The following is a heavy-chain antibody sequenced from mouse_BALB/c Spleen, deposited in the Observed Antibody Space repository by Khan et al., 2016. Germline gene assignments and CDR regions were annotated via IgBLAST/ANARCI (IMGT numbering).Heavy chain of an antibody. Sequence: VQLVESGGGLVKPGGSLKLSCAASGFTFSSYAMSWVRQTPEKRLEWVATISSGGTYTYYPDSVKGRFTISRDNAKNTLYLQMSSLRSEDTAMYYCTRDGTVPGFAYWGQGTLVTVSA. CDR1: GFTFSSYA. D-gene: IGHD1-1*01. V-gene: IGHV5-6-4*01. J-gene: IGHJ3*01. CDR2: ISSGGTYT. CDR3: TRDGTVPGFAY.